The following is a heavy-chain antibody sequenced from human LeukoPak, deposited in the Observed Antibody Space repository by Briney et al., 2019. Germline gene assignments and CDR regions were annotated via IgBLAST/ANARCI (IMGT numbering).Heavy chain of an antibody. Sequence: PSETLSLTCTVSGGSISTYYWSWIRQPPGKGLEWIGYIYYSGSTNYNPSLKSRVTISVDTSKNQFSLKLSSVTAADTAVYYCATAAAGLYYYYYMDVWGKGTTVTVSS. CDR1: GGSISTYY. D-gene: IGHD6-13*01. V-gene: IGHV4-59*08. J-gene: IGHJ6*03. CDR3: ATAAAGLYYYYYMDV. CDR2: IYYSGST.